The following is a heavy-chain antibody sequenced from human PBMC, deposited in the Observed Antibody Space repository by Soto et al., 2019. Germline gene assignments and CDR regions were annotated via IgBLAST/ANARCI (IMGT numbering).Heavy chain of an antibody. Sequence: SETLSLTCTVSSGSISNGSYYWTWIRQHPGKGLEWIGWIYYSGNTYYNPSLESRVTMSVDTSNNQFSLKLTSMTAADTAVYYCARWARLAGSGWFDSWGQGTLVT. J-gene: IGHJ5*01. CDR2: IYYSGNT. CDR1: SGSISNGSYY. CDR3: ARWARLAGSGWFDS. D-gene: IGHD3-10*01. V-gene: IGHV4-31*03.